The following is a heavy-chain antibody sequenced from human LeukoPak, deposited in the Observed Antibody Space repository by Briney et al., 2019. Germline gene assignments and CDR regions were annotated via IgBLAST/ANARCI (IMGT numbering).Heavy chain of an antibody. D-gene: IGHD4-11*01. CDR2: ISWNSGSI. Sequence: GRSLRLSCAASGFTFDDYAMHWVRQAPGKGLEWVSGISWNSGSIGYADSVKGRFTISRDNAKNSLYLQMNSLRAEDTAVYYCARDIFRTTVRGNWFDPWGQGTLVTVSS. CDR3: ARDIFRTTVRGNWFDP. CDR1: GFTFDDYA. V-gene: IGHV3-9*01. J-gene: IGHJ5*02.